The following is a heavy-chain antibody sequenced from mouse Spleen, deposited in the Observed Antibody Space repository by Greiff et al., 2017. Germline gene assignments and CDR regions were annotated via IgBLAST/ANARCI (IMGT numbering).Heavy chain of an antibody. V-gene: IGHV1-26*01. CDR3: ARDHYYGSYYFDY. CDR1: GYTFTDYY. Sequence: EVQLQQSGPELVKPGASVKISCKASGYTFTDYYMNWVKQSHGKSLEWIGDINPNNGGTSYNQKFKGKATLTVDKSSSTAYMELRSLTSEDSAVYYCARDHYYGSYYFDYWGQGTTLTVSS. CDR2: INPNNGGT. J-gene: IGHJ2*01. D-gene: IGHD1-2*01.